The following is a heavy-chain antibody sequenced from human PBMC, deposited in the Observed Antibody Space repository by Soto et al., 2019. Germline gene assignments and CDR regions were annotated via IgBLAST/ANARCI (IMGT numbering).Heavy chain of an antibody. CDR2: IYWDDDK. J-gene: IGHJ3*02. CDR1: GLSLNTSGVG. Sequence: QITLKESGPTLVKPTQTLTLTCTFSGLSLNTSGVGVGWIRQPPGKALEWLTLIYWDDDKRYSPSLKSRLTIAQDSSKNQVVLTMTNMVPVDTATYYCAHKRRTSLGAFDIWGHGTMVTVSS. CDR3: AHKRRTSLGAFDI. V-gene: IGHV2-5*02.